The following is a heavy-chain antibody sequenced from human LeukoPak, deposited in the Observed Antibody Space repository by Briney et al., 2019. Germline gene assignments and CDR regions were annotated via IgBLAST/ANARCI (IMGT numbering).Heavy chain of an antibody. CDR2: ISNDGSNK. J-gene: IGHJ4*02. CDR3: AKEFPVVVAGATHYNFDY. Sequence: GGSLRLSCAASGFTFSNYGMHWVRQAPGKGLEWVAVISNDGSNKYYGDSVKGRFTISRDNSKNTLYLQMNGLRAEDTAVYYCAKEFPVVVAGATHYNFDYWGQGTLVTVSS. D-gene: IGHD2-15*01. V-gene: IGHV3-30*18. CDR1: GFTFSNYG.